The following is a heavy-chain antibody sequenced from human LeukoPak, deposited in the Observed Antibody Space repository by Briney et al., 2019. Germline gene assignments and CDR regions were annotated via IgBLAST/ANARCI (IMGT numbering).Heavy chain of an antibody. CDR3: AKDTRYDYYFDY. Sequence: PGGSLRLSCAASGFTFDDYAMHWVRQAPGKGLEWVSVISNSGGSTYYADSVKGRFTISRDNSKNTLYLQMNSLRAEDTAVYYCAKDTRYDYYFDYWGQGTLVTVPS. J-gene: IGHJ4*02. V-gene: IGHV3-23*01. CDR2: ISNSGGST. D-gene: IGHD5-12*01. CDR1: GFTFDDYA.